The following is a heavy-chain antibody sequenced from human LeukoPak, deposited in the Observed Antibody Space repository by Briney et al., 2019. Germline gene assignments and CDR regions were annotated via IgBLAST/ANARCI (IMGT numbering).Heavy chain of an antibody. D-gene: IGHD5-18*01. CDR2: INHSGST. CDR3: ARHLGYSYQDY. V-gene: IGHV4-34*01. Sequence: PSETLSLTCAVYGGSFSGYYWSWIRQPPGKGLEWIGEINHSGSTNYNPSLKSRVTISVDTSKNQFSLKLSSVTAADTAVYYCARHLGYSYQDYWGQGTLVTVSS. J-gene: IGHJ4*02. CDR1: GGSFSGYY.